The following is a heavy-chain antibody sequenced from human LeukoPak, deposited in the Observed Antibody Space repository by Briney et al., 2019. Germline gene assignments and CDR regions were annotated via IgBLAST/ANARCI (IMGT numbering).Heavy chain of an antibody. CDR3: ARDRGVGALFDY. Sequence: SETLSLTCTVSGGSISSYYWSWIRQPPGKGLEWIGSIYYSGSTYYNPSLKSRVTMSVDTSKNQFSLKLSSVTAADTAVYYCARDRGVGALFDYWGQGTLVTVSS. CDR2: IYYSGST. D-gene: IGHD1-26*01. CDR1: GGSISSYY. J-gene: IGHJ4*02. V-gene: IGHV4-39*07.